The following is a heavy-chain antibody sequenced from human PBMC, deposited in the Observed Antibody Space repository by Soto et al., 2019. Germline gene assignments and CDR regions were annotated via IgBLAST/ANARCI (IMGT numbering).Heavy chain of an antibody. D-gene: IGHD3-10*01. CDR1: GYTFTSYA. V-gene: IGHV1-3*01. J-gene: IGHJ6*03. Sequence: ASVKVSCKASGYTFTSYAMHWVRQAPGQRLEWMGWINAGNGNTKYSQKFQGRVTITRDTSASTAYMELSSLRSEDTAVYYCARVRVYGSGRQHYYYYYMDVWGKGTTVTISS. CDR3: ARVRVYGSGRQHYYYYYMDV. CDR2: INAGNGNT.